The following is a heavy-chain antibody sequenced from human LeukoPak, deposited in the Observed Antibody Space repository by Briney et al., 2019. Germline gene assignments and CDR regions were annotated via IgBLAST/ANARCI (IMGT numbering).Heavy chain of an antibody. CDR3: ASSTGYCSSTSCSGAYYGMDV. D-gene: IGHD2-2*01. J-gene: IGHJ6*02. V-gene: IGHV1-46*01. CDR2: INPSGGST. CDR1: GYTFTSYY. Sequence: ASVKVSFKASGYTFTSYYMHWVRQAPGQGLEWMGIINPSGGSTSYAQKFQGRVTMTRDTSTSTVYMELSSLRSEDTAVYYCASSTGYCSSTSCSGAYYGMDVWGQGTTVTVSS.